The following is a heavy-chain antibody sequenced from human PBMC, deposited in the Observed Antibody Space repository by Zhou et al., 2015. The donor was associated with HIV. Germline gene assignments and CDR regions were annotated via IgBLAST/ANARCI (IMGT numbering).Heavy chain of an antibody. D-gene: IGHD2-2*02. Sequence: QVHLVQSGPEVKKPGASVRVSCKTSGYTFGSYGINWVRLAPGQGLEWMGGIIPTFATTNYAQKFQGRVTITADESTSTAYMELSRLRYEDTAVYFCARGDRAVPAAIGGFFAMDVVGPRDHGSPSP. CDR1: GYTFGSYG. J-gene: IGHJ6*02. CDR3: ARGDRAVPAAIGGFFAMDV. V-gene: IGHV1-69*13. CDR2: IIPTFATT.